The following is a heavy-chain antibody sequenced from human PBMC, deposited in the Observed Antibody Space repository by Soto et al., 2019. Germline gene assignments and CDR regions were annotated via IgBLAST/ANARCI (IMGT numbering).Heavy chain of an antibody. Sequence: GGSLRLSCAASGFTFTNYWMHWVRQVPGKGLVWVSRIDGVGTGTSYSDSVRGRFTISRDNAENTLYLQMNSLRAEDTAVYCCTTVFEYWGQGTPVTV. CDR3: TTVFEY. CDR1: GFTFTNYW. V-gene: IGHV3-74*01. J-gene: IGHJ4*02. CDR2: IDGVGTGT.